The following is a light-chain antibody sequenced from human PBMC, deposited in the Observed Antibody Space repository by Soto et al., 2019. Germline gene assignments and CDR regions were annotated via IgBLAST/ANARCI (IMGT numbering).Light chain of an antibody. Sequence: ALTQPPSVSGAPGQRVTISCTGSSSNIGAGYDVHWYQQLPGTAPKLLIYGNSNRPSGVPDRFSGSKSGTSASLAITGLQAEDEADYYCQSYDSSLRGFYVFGTGTKVTVL. CDR1: SSNIGAGYD. V-gene: IGLV1-40*01. CDR2: GNS. J-gene: IGLJ1*01. CDR3: QSYDSSLRGFYV.